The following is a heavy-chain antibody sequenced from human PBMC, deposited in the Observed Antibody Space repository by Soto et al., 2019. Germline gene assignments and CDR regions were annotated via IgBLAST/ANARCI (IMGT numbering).Heavy chain of an antibody. CDR2: ITTTSSTM. Sequence: WGSLRLSCTPSGFIFSDYSMNWVRQAPGKGLEWISYITTTSSTMYYADSVKGRFTISRDNAKNSLYLQMNSLRDEDTAVYYCARDSSGRQYYGMDVWGQGTTVTVS. D-gene: IGHD3-22*01. CDR3: ARDSSGRQYYGMDV. V-gene: IGHV3-48*02. J-gene: IGHJ6*02. CDR1: GFIFSDYS.